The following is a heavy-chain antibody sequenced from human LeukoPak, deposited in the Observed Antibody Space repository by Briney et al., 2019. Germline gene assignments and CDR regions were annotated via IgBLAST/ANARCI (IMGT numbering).Heavy chain of an antibody. Sequence: SETLSLTCAVYGGSFSGYYWGWIRQPPGKGLEWIGEINHSGSTNYNPSLKSRVTISVDTSKNQFSLKLSSVTAADTAVYYCARGGYSGYDQGFTDYWGQGTLVTVSS. J-gene: IGHJ4*02. D-gene: IGHD5-12*01. CDR1: GGSFSGYY. V-gene: IGHV4-34*01. CDR3: ARGGYSGYDQGFTDY. CDR2: INHSGST.